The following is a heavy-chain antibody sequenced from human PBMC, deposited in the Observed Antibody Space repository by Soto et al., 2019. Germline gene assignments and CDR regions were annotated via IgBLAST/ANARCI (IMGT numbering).Heavy chain of an antibody. CDR1: GGSISSSSYY. CDR2: IYYSGST. Sequence: PSETLSLSCTVSGGSISSSSYYWGWIRQPPGKGLEWIGSIYYSGSTYYNPSLKSRVTISVDTSKNQFSLKLTSVTAADTAVYYCPTSYGNAWYNFWGQGTQVTVSS. J-gene: IGHJ4*02. CDR3: PTSYGNAWYNF. V-gene: IGHV4-39*01. D-gene: IGHD1-1*01.